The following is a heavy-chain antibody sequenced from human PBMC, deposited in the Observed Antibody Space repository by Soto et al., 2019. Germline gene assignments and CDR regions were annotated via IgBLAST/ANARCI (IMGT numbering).Heavy chain of an antibody. CDR1: GFTFRDYY. CDR2: ISSSGTGI. J-gene: IGHJ3*02. Sequence: VQLLESGGGLVQPGGTLRLSCAASGFTFRDYYMTWIRQAPGKGLEWVAYISSSGTGIYYGDSVKGRFTISRDNAKNSLYLQMSSLRAEDTAVYYCARAYSDAFDIWGQGTMVTVSS. V-gene: IGHV3-11*01. D-gene: IGHD2-15*01. CDR3: ARAYSDAFDI.